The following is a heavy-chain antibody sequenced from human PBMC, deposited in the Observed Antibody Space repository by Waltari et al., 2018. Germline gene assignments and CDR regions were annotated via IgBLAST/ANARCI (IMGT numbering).Heavy chain of an antibody. Sequence: QVQLVQSGAEVKKPGASVKVSCKASGYTFTSYGISWVRQAPGPGLEWMGWISAYNGNTNYAQKLQGRVTMTTDTSTSTAYMELRSLRSDDTAVYYCARDQFITIFGVVINNWFDPWGQGTLVTVSS. V-gene: IGHV1-18*04. J-gene: IGHJ5*02. D-gene: IGHD3-3*01. CDR3: ARDQFITIFGVVINNWFDP. CDR2: ISAYNGNT. CDR1: GYTFTSYG.